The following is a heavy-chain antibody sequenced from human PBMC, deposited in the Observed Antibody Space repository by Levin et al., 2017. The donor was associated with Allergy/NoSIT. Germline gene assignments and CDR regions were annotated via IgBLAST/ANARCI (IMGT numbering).Heavy chain of an antibody. Sequence: GGSLRLSCAASGFDFSTNTMTWVRQAPGKGLEWVSSIGGRGNTYYADSLRGRLIISRDNSKNTLYLQLNSLRAEDTAVYYCLKGGLGNYCDYWGQGTLVTVSS. CDR1: GFDFSTNT. CDR3: LKGGLGNYCDY. D-gene: IGHD1-26*01. J-gene: IGHJ4*02. CDR2: IGGRGNT. V-gene: IGHV3-23*01.